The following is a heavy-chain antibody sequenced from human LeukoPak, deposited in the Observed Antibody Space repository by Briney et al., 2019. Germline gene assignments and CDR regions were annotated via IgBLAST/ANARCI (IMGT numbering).Heavy chain of an antibody. D-gene: IGHD4-17*01. Sequence: ASVKVSCKASGYTFTSYGISWVRQAPGQGLEWMGWISAYNGNTNYAQKLQGRVTMTTDTSTSTAYMELRGLRSDDTAVYYCARCGDYLEYNWFDPWGQGTQVTVSS. CDR1: GYTFTSYG. V-gene: IGHV1-18*01. CDR3: ARCGDYLEYNWFDP. J-gene: IGHJ5*02. CDR2: ISAYNGNT.